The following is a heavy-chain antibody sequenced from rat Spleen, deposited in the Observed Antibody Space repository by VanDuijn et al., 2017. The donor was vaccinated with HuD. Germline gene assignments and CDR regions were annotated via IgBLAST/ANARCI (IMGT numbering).Heavy chain of an antibody. Sequence: EVQLVESDGGLVQPGRSLKLSCAASGFTFSDYYMAWVRQAPTKGLEWVATIIYNGYSTYYRDSVKGRFTISRDNAKNTQYLKMDSLRSEDTATYYCVRHGYTRYYFDYWGQGVMVTVSS. CDR3: VRHGYTRYYFDY. J-gene: IGHJ2*01. CDR2: IIYNGYST. V-gene: IGHV5-29*01. CDR1: GFTFSDYY. D-gene: IGHD1-9*01.